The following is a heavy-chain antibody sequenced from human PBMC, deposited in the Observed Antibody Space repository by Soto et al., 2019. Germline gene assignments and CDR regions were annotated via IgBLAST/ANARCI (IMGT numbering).Heavy chain of an antibody. CDR1: GFTFSSYG. Sequence: QVQLVESGGGVVQPGRSLRLSCAASGFTFSSYGMHWVRQAPGKGLEWVAVIWYDGSNKYYADSVKGRFTISRDNSKNTLYLQMNSLRAEDTAVYYCANLAYSSSSPFDYWGQGTLVTVSS. CDR2: IWYDGSNK. CDR3: ANLAYSSSSPFDY. V-gene: IGHV3-33*06. D-gene: IGHD6-13*01. J-gene: IGHJ4*02.